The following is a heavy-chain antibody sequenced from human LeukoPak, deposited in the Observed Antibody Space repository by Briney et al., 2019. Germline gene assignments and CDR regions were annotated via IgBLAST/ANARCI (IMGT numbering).Heavy chain of an antibody. D-gene: IGHD4-17*01. CDR1: GYSFTSYW. J-gene: IGHJ4*02. Sequence: GESLKISCKGSGYSFTSYWIGWVRQMPGKGLEWMGIIYPGGSDTRYSPSFQGQVTISADKSISTAYLQWSSLKASDTAMYYCAIFDYGDYDPPGRPDWGQGTLVTVSS. CDR3: AIFDYGDYDPPGRPD. CDR2: IYPGGSDT. V-gene: IGHV5-51*01.